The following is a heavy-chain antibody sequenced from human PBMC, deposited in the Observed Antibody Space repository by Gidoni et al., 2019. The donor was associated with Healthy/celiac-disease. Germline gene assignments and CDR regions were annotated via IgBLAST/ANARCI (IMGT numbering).Heavy chain of an antibody. Sequence: GRIKSKTDGGTTDYAAPVKGRFTISRDDSKNTLYLQMNSLKTEDTAVYYCTTASGTTCDAFDIWGQGTMVTVSS. CDR2: IKSKTDGGTT. V-gene: IGHV3-15*07. J-gene: IGHJ3*02. D-gene: IGHD1-7*01. CDR3: TTASGTTCDAFDI.